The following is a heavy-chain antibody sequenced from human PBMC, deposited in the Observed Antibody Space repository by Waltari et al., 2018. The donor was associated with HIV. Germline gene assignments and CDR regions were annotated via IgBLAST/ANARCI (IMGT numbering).Heavy chain of an antibody. J-gene: IGHJ4*02. CDR3: AKAYYENTAYYYDF. Sequence: EVQLLESGGGLVQPGGYRRLHCAASGFAYVSYAITWVRQSPERGLEWVAAVSGSGAKSFYADSVKGRFTISRDNSKNTVFLQMNSLRAADTAIYYCAKAYYENTAYYYDFWGRGTRVTVSS. CDR2: VSGSGAKS. V-gene: IGHV3-23*01. CDR1: GFAYVSYA. D-gene: IGHD3-22*01.